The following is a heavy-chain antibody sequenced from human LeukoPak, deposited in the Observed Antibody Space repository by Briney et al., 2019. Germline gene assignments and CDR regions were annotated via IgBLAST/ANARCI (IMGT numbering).Heavy chain of an antibody. CDR2: MNPNSGNT. J-gene: IGHJ4*02. Sequence: ASVKVSCKASGYTFTSYDINWVRQATGQGLEWMGWMNPNSGNTGYAQKFQGRVTMTRNTSISTAYMELSSLRSEDTAVYYCARSPSLVVVPAAKVIDYWGQGTLVTVSS. CDR3: ARSPSLVVVPAAKVIDY. V-gene: IGHV1-8*01. D-gene: IGHD2-2*01. CDR1: GYTFTSYD.